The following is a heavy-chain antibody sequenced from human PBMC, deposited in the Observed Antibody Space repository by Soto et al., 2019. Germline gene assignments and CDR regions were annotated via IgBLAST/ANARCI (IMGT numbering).Heavy chain of an antibody. V-gene: IGHV1-18*01. Sequence: ASVKVSCKASGYTFTSFGIGWLRQAPGQGPEWMGWISVYSGSTNYAQSLQGRVTMTTDTSTNTAYMELRSLRSDDTAVYYCARPGKLYGPFGYWGQGTLVTVSS. CDR3: ARPGKLYGPFGY. CDR1: GYTFTSFG. D-gene: IGHD2-15*01. CDR2: ISVYSGST. J-gene: IGHJ4*02.